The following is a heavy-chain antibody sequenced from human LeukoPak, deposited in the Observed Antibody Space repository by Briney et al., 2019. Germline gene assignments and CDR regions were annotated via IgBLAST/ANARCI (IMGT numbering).Heavy chain of an antibody. CDR3: ARGSIVGATFDYFDY. J-gene: IGHJ4*02. D-gene: IGHD1-26*01. Sequence: GASVKVSCKASGYTFTSYDINWGRQATGQGREWMGWMNPNSGNTGYAQKFQGRVTITRNTSISTAYMELSSLRSEDTAVYYCARGSIVGATFDYFDYWGQGTLVTVSS. CDR2: MNPNSGNT. CDR1: GYTFTSYD. V-gene: IGHV1-8*03.